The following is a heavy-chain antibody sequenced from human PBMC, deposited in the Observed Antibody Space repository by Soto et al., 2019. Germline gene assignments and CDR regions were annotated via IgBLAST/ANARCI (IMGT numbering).Heavy chain of an antibody. CDR2: IIPIFGTA. D-gene: IGHD3-22*01. CDR1: GGTFSSYA. CDR3: ARLHYDSSGYYYAFDY. J-gene: IGHJ4*02. Sequence: SVKVSCKASGGTFSSYAISWVRQAPGQGLEWMGGIIPIFGTANYAQKFQGRVTITADKSTSTAYMELSSLRSEDTAVYYCARLHYDSSGYYYAFDYWGQGTLVTVSS. V-gene: IGHV1-69*06.